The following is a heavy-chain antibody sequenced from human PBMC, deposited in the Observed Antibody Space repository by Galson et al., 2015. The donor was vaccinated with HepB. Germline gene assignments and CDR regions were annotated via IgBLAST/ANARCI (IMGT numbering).Heavy chain of an antibody. CDR2: ISGSGDST. CDR3: VKFSSGWYGTAFDI. Sequence: SLRLSCAASGFTFSSYAMSWVRQAPGKGLEWVSAISGSGDSTYYPDSVKGRFTISRDNSKNTLYLQMNSLRAEDTAVYYCVKFSSGWYGTAFDIWGQGTMVTVSS. V-gene: IGHV3-23*01. CDR1: GFTFSSYA. J-gene: IGHJ3*02. D-gene: IGHD6-19*01.